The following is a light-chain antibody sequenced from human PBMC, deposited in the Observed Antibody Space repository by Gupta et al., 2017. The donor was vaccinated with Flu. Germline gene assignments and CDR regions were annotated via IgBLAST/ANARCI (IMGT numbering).Light chain of an antibody. CDR3: QQEGSSPWT. V-gene: IGKV3-20*01. Sequence: EIVLTQSPGTLSLSPGERATVSCRASQSVTSSYLAWYQQKPGQAPRLLIYAASSRATGIPDRFSGSGSGTDFTLTVSRLEPEDFAVYYCQQEGSSPWTFGQGTKVEIK. J-gene: IGKJ1*01. CDR2: AAS. CDR1: QSVTSSY.